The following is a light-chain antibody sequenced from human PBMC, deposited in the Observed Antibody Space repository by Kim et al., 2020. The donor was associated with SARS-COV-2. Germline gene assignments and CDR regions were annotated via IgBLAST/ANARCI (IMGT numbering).Light chain of an antibody. Sequence: SPGERATLSCRASQSVSSNYFAWYQQKPGQAPRLLIYRASSRATGIPDRFSGSGSGTDFTLTISRLEPEDFAVYYCQQCDSSPRTFGQGTKVEIK. J-gene: IGKJ1*01. V-gene: IGKV3-20*01. CDR1: QSVSSNY. CDR2: RAS. CDR3: QQCDSSPRT.